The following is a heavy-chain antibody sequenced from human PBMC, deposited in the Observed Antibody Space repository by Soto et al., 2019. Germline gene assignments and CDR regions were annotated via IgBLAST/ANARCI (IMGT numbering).Heavy chain of an antibody. D-gene: IGHD5-12*01. CDR3: ARVGAPAAPYSGYDYYDY. V-gene: IGHV4-39*01. Sequence: PSETLSLTCTVSGGSIAGRGYYWGWIRQSPEKGLEWIGSVYHSGSTNYNPSLKSRVTISVDTSKNQFSLKLSSVTAADTAVYYCARVGAPAAPYSGYDYYDYWGQGTLVTVSS. CDR2: VYHSGST. CDR1: GGSIAGRGYY. J-gene: IGHJ4*02.